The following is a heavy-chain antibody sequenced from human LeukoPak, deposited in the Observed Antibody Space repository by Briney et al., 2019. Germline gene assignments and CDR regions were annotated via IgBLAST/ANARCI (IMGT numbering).Heavy chain of an antibody. Sequence: PGGSLRLSCAASGFTFSSYVMSWVRQAPGKGLEWVSAIRGSGGSTSYADSVRGRFTISRDNSRNTLYLQMNSLRAEDTAVYHCAKGGSSGWYLSNWFDPWGQGTLVTVSS. D-gene: IGHD6-19*01. CDR3: AKGGSSGWYLSNWFDP. J-gene: IGHJ5*02. CDR2: IRGSGGST. CDR1: GFTFSSYV. V-gene: IGHV3-23*01.